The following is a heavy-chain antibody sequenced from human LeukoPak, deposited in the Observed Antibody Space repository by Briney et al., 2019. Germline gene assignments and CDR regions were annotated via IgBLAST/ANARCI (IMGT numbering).Heavy chain of an antibody. J-gene: IGHJ4*02. CDR2: ISSSSSYI. CDR3: ATEHWGPNS. D-gene: IGHD3-16*01. Sequence: GSLRLSCAASGFTFSSYEMNWVRQAPGKGLEWVSSISSSSSYIYYADSVKGRFTISRDNAKNSLFLQMSSLRGEDTALYYCATEHWGPNSWGQGTLVTVSS. CDR1: GFTFSSYE. V-gene: IGHV3-21*01.